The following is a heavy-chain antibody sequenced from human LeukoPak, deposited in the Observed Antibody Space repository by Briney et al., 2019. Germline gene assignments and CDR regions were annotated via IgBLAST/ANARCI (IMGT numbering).Heavy chain of an antibody. CDR1: GGSVSSGSYY. Sequence: KTWETLSLTCTVSGGSVSSGSYYWSWIRQPPGKGLEWIGDIYYSGSANYNPSLKSRVTISVDTSKNQFSLKLSSVTSADTAVYYCARIPLYYYDSSGYYGVFGFDYWGQGTLVTVSS. V-gene: IGHV4-61*01. J-gene: IGHJ4*02. D-gene: IGHD3-22*01. CDR3: ARIPLYYYDSSGYYGVFGFDY. CDR2: IYYSGSA.